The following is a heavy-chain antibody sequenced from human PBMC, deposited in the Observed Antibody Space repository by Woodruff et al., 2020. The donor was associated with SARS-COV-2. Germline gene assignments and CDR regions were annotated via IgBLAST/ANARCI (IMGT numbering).Heavy chain of an antibody. CDR2: NDEK. D-gene: IGHD5-18*01. CDR3: ARYSFLGAFDI. J-gene: IGHJ3*02. V-gene: IGHV2-26*01. Sequence: NDEKSYSTSLKNRLTISKDTSKSQVVLTMTNMDPVDTATYYCARYSFLGAFDIWGQGTMVTVSS.